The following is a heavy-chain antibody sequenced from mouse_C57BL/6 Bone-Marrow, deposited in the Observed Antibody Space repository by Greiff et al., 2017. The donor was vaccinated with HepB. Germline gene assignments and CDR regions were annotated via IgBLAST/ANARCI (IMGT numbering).Heavy chain of an antibody. J-gene: IGHJ4*01. CDR3: AKIYDYDDAMDY. CDR1: GFTFSDYG. D-gene: IGHD2-4*01. Sequence: EVKLVESGGGLVKPGGSLKLSCAASGFTFSDYGMHWVRQAPEKGLEWVAYISSGSSTIYYADTVKGRFTISRDNAKNTLFLQMTSLRSEDTAMYYCAKIYDYDDAMDYWGQGTSVTVSS. CDR2: ISSGSSTI. V-gene: IGHV5-17*01.